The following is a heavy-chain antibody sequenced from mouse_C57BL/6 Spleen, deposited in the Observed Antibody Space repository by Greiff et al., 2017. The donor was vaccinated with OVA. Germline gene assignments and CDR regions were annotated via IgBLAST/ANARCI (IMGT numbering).Heavy chain of an antibody. CDR2: INYDGSST. V-gene: IGHV5-16*01. D-gene: IGHD1-1*01. CDR3: ARGPHYYGSSHWYFDV. J-gene: IGHJ1*03. Sequence: EVHLVESEGGLVQPGSSMKLSCTASGFTFSDYYMAWVRQVPEKGLEWVANINYDGSSTYYLDSLKSRFIISRDNAKNILYLQMSSLKSEDTATYYCARGPHYYGSSHWYFDVWGTGTTVTVSS. CDR1: GFTFSDYY.